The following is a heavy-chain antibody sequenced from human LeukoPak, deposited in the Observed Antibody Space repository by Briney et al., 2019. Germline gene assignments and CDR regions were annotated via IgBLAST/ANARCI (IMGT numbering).Heavy chain of an antibody. D-gene: IGHD3-10*01. CDR1: GFTFSSYW. CDR2: INSDGSST. CDR3: AREGSGSYLYCYYYYMDV. V-gene: IGHV3-74*01. J-gene: IGHJ6*03. Sequence: GGSLRLSCAASGFTFSSYWMHWVRQAPGKGLVWVSRINSDGSSTSYADSVKGRFTISRDNAKNTLYLQINSLRAEDTAVYYCAREGSGSYLYCYYYYMDVWGKGTTVTISS.